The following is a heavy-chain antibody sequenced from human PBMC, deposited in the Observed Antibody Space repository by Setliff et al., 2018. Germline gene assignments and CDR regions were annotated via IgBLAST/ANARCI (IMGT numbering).Heavy chain of an antibody. Sequence: ASVKVSCKASGYTFTSHNLHWVRQAPGQGLEWVGEISPSGGTTRNAPSFQGRVTLTRDTSTRKVYLDLSDLKSEDTAVYYCARDRGESGYDSYYGMDVWGQGTTVTVSS. V-gene: IGHV1-46*01. J-gene: IGHJ6*02. CDR2: ISPSGGTT. CDR1: GYTFTSHN. D-gene: IGHD5-12*01. CDR3: ARDRGESGYDSYYGMDV.